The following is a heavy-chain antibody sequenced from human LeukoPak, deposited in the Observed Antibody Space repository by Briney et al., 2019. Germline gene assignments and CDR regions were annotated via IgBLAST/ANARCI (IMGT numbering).Heavy chain of an antibody. V-gene: IGHV4-39*07. CDR2: IYYSGST. CDR1: GGSISSNNYY. J-gene: IGHJ6*03. Sequence: SETLSLTCTVSGGSISSNNYYWGWILQPPGKGLEWIGSIYYSGSTYYNPSLKSRVTIPVDTSKNQFSLKLSSVTAADTAVYYCARVRSSSWSGVDYYYYYMDVWGKGTTVTVSS. CDR3: ARVRSSSWSGVDYYYYYMDV. D-gene: IGHD6-13*01.